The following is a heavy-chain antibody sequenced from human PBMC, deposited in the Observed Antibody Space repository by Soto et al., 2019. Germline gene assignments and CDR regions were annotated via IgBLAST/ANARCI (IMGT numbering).Heavy chain of an antibody. J-gene: IGHJ4*02. D-gene: IGHD6-19*01. CDR2: MHHSGSS. CDR1: GGSVNSPNW. V-gene: IGHV4-4*02. CDR3: GRANSSGSPIDS. Sequence: QVQLQQSGPGLVEPSGTLSLTCAVSGGSVNSPNWWNWVRQPPETGLEWIGEMHHSGSSNYNPSLKTRLTLSVDKSNNELSMNLNSVTAADTAIYYCGRANSSGSPIDSWGQGILFTVSS.